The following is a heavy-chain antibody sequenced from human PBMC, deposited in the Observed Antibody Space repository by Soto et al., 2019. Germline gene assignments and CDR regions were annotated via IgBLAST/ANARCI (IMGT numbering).Heavy chain of an antibody. J-gene: IGHJ6*02. CDR3: AKSVVVVVAATMFDYYGMDV. V-gene: IGHV3-43*01. CDR1: GFTFDDYT. D-gene: IGHD2-15*01. CDR2: ISWDGGST. Sequence: GSLRLSCAASGFTFDDYTMHWVRQAPGKGLEWVSLISWDGGSTYYADSVKGRFTISRDNSKNSLYLQMNSLRTEDTALYYCAKSVVVVVAATMFDYYGMDVWGQGTTVTVSS.